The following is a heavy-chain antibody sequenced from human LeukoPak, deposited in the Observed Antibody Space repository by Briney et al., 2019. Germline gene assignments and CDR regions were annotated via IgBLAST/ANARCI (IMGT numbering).Heavy chain of an antibody. CDR2: IYSDGTT. CDR3: ARRAGGYSHPYDY. V-gene: IGHV3-53*01. J-gene: IGHJ4*02. Sequence: GGSLRLSCAASGFTFDDYTMHWVRQAPGKGLEWVSLIYSDGTTYYADSVKGRFTISRDNSKNTLYLQMNSLRAEDTAVYYCARRAGGYSHPYDYWGQGTLVTVSS. CDR1: GFTFDDYT. D-gene: IGHD4-23*01.